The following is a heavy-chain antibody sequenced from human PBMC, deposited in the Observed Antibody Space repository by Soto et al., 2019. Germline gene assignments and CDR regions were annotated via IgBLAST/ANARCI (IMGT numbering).Heavy chain of an antibody. V-gene: IGHV5-51*01. Sequence: GESLKISCKGSGYSFTSYWIDWVRQMPGKGLEWMGIIYPGDSDTRYSPSFQGQVTISADKSISTAYLQWSSLKASDTAMYYCARAPHYYDSSGYAFDIWGQGTMVTVSS. CDR3: ARAPHYYDSSGYAFDI. D-gene: IGHD3-22*01. CDR1: GYSFTSYW. J-gene: IGHJ3*02. CDR2: IYPGDSDT.